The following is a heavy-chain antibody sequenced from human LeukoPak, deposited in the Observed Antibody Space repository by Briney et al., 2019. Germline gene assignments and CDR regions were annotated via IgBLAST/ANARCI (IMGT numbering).Heavy chain of an antibody. V-gene: IGHV4-61*02. CDR2: IYTSGST. CDR3: ARETRIAVAGTDWFDP. J-gene: IGHJ5*02. D-gene: IGHD6-19*01. Sequence: SETLSLTCTVSGGSISSSSYYWSWIRQPAGKGLEWIGRIYTSGSTNYNPSLKSRVTMSVDTSKNQFSLKLSSVTAADTAVYYCARETRIAVAGTDWFDPWGQGTLVTVSS. CDR1: GGSISSSSYY.